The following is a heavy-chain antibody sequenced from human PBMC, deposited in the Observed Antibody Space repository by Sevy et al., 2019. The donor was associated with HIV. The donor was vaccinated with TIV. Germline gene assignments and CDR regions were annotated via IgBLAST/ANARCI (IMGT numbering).Heavy chain of an antibody. CDR1: GFTFSAYA. J-gene: IGHJ6*02. CDR3: ARTMNSGGDVVATANYVYYGMDV. V-gene: IGHV3-23*01. Sequence: GGSLRLSCAASGFTFSAYAMNWVRQAPGKGLEWVSAIKGKGRSTHYTDSVEGRFTISRDNAKNTLFLQMNSLRAEDTAVYYCARTMNSGGDVVATANYVYYGMDVWGQGTTVTVSS. CDR2: IKGKGRST. D-gene: IGHD2-15*01.